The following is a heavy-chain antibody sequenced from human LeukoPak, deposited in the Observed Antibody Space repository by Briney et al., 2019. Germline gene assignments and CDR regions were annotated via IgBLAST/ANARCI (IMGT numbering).Heavy chain of an antibody. CDR3: AKGRGAYCSSTSCYRPIDY. CDR1: GSTFSSYA. V-gene: IGHV3-23*01. CDR2: ISGSGGST. J-gene: IGHJ4*02. D-gene: IGHD2-2*02. Sequence: GGSLRLSCAASGSTFSSYAMSWVRQAPGKGLEWVSAISGSGGSTYYADSVKGRFTISRDNSKNTLYLQMNSLRAEDTAVYYCAKGRGAYCSSTSCYRPIDYWGQGTLVTVSS.